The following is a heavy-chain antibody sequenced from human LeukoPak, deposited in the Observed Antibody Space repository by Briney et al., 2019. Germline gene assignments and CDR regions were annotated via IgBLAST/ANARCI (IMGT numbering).Heavy chain of an antibody. J-gene: IGHJ4*02. CDR1: GFTFSRYA. CDR2: ISGSGGTT. V-gene: IGHV3-23*01. Sequence: GSLRLSCAASGFTFSRYAMSWVCQAPGKGLEWVSAISGSGGTTYYADSVKGRFTISRDNSKSTLYLQMNSLRAEDTAVYYCAKEDCGVDCSTFDYWGQGTLVTVSS. D-gene: IGHD2-21*02. CDR3: AKEDCGVDCSTFDY.